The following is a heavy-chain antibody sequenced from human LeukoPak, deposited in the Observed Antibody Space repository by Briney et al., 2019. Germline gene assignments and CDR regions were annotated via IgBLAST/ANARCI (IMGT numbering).Heavy chain of an antibody. D-gene: IGHD2-2*01. CDR3: ARVGPGYCSSTSCYWGNYFDY. V-gene: IGHV3-48*02. CDR2: IISIISTI. Sequence: GGSLRLSCAASGFTSSSYSINWVRQAPGRGLECGSYIISIISTIYYADSVKGRFTISRDNAKNSLYLQMNSLRDEDTAVYYRARVGPGYCSSTSCYWGNYFDYWGQGTLVTVSS. J-gene: IGHJ4*02. CDR1: GFTSSSYS.